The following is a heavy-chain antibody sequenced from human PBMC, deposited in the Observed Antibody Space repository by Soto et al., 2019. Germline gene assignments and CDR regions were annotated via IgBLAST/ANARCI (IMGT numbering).Heavy chain of an antibody. CDR1: GHSFTNYW. CDR2: IYPGDSDT. D-gene: IGHD3-10*01. J-gene: IGHJ6*02. V-gene: IGHV5-51*01. Sequence: PWQSLKISCTGSGHSFTNYWIGWVRQMPGKGLEWVGVIYPGDSDTRYSLSFRGQVTISADKSTSHVYLQWSSLKASDTAMYYCARNRLRQYYYGMDVWGQGTTVTVS. CDR3: ARNRLRQYYYGMDV.